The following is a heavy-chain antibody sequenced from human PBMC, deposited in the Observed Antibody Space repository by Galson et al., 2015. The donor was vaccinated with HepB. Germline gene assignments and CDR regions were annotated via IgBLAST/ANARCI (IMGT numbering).Heavy chain of an antibody. CDR1: GFTFSSYA. J-gene: IGHJ3*02. Sequence: SLRLSCAASGFTFSSYAMSWVRQAPGKGLEWVSAISGSGGSTYYADSVKGRFTISRDNSKNTLYLQMNSLRAEDTAVYYCARAAGVELAYCGGDCPPPDAFDIWGQGTMVTVSS. CDR3: ARAAGVELAYCGGDCPPPDAFDI. V-gene: IGHV3-23*01. D-gene: IGHD2-21*02. CDR2: ISGSGGST.